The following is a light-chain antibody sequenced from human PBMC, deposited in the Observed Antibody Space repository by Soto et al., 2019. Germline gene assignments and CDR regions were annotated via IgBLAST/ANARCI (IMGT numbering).Light chain of an antibody. CDR2: ENN. CDR1: TSNIGDNY. V-gene: IGLV1-51*02. Sequence: QSVLTQPPSVSAAPGQKVPISCSGSTSNIGDNYVAWYQQLPGTAPKLLIYENNKRPSGIPDRFSGSKSGTSATLAITGLQTGDEADYYCGTWDSSLSVWVFGGGTKLTVL. J-gene: IGLJ2*01. CDR3: GTWDSSLSVWV.